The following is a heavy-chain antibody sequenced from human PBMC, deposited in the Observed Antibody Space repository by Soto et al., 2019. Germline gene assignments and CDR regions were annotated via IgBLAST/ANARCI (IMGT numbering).Heavy chain of an antibody. J-gene: IGHJ4*02. Sequence: EVQLVESGGGLVKPGGSLRLSCAASGFTFSIYSMHWVRQAPGKGLEWVSSISKSSSYIDYADSVKGRFTISRDNAKNTLYLQMNSLRAEDTAVYYCAKGPLVNWNYFDYWGQGTLVTVSS. D-gene: IGHD1-20*01. CDR3: AKGPLVNWNYFDY. CDR2: ISKSSSYI. CDR1: GFTFSIYS. V-gene: IGHV3-21*01.